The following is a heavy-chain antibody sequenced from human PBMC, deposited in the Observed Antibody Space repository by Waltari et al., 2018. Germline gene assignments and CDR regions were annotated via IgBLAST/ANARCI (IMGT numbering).Heavy chain of an antibody. Sequence: QVQLQESGPGLVKPSETLSLPCTVSGGSISSYYWSWIRQHPGKGLEWIGYIYYSGSTNYNPSLKSRVTISVDTSKNQFSLKLSSVTAADTAVYYCARGGSDSSSWYEYWYFDLWGRGTLVTVSS. J-gene: IGHJ2*01. V-gene: IGHV4-59*01. CDR3: ARGGSDSSSWYEYWYFDL. CDR1: GGSISSYY. CDR2: IYYSGST. D-gene: IGHD6-13*01.